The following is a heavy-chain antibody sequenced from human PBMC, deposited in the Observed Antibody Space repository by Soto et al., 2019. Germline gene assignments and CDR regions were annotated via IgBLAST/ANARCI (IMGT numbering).Heavy chain of an antibody. CDR3: ARMGLGAAGTAY. J-gene: IGHJ4*02. D-gene: IGHD6-13*01. Sequence: QVQLQESGPGLVKPSGTLSLTCAVASGSISSSYWWHWVRQPPGKGLEWIGEINHSGNTNYNPSLKSRVTISVDKSNSQFSLNLRSVTAADTAVYYCARMGLGAAGTAYWGQGTLVTVSS. CDR2: INHSGNT. CDR1: SGSISSSYW. V-gene: IGHV4-4*02.